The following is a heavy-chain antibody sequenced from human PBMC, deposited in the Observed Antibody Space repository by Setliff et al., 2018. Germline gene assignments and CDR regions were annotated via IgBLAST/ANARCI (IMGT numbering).Heavy chain of an antibody. CDR3: ARARYSSGWYGGGGAFYYMDA. Sequence: SETLSLTCTVSGGSVSSTSYYWGWIRQPPGKGLEWIGTIYYTGTTYYSPSLKSRVTISVDTSKNQFSLRLTSVTAADTAVYYCARARYSSGWYGGGGAFYYMDAWGKGTTVTVSS. CDR2: IYYTGTT. J-gene: IGHJ6*03. V-gene: IGHV4-39*01. CDR1: GGSVSSTSYY. D-gene: IGHD6-19*01.